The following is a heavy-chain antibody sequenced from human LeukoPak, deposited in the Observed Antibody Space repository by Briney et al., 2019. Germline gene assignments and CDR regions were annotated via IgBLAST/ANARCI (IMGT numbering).Heavy chain of an antibody. Sequence: PGGSLRLSCAASGFTFSSSWMTWVRQAPGKGLEWVAHIKEDGNEEYYVDSVKGRFTFSRDNAKNSLYLQMNSLRAEDTAVFYCARWNNDWEFDYWGQGTLVSVSS. J-gene: IGHJ4*02. CDR1: GFTFSSSW. V-gene: IGHV3-7*05. CDR3: ARWNNDWEFDY. D-gene: IGHD1/OR15-1a*01. CDR2: IKEDGNEE.